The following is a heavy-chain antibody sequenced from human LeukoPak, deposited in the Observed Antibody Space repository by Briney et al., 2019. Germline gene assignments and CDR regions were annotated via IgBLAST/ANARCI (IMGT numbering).Heavy chain of an antibody. D-gene: IGHD3-9*01. CDR3: AASKHYDILTGYYNN. J-gene: IGHJ4*02. CDR2: ISYDGGNK. CDR1: GFTFSSYG. Sequence: GGSLRLSCAASGFTFSSYGMHWVRQAPGKGLEWGSVISYDGGNKYYSDYVTGRFIISRDSSKNTLYMQMNSLRAEDTAVYYCAASKHYDILTGYYNNWGQGTLVTVSS. V-gene: IGHV3-30*03.